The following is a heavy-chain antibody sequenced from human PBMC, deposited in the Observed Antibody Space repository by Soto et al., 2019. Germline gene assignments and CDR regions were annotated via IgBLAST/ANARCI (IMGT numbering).Heavy chain of an antibody. Sequence: EVQLVESGGGLVKPGGSLRLSCAASGFTFSSYSMNWVRQAPGKGLEWVSSISSSSSYIYYADSVKGRFTISRDNAKNSLYLQMNSLRAEDTAVYYCARDLISGSYYNYYYGMDVWGQGTTVRLL. V-gene: IGHV3-21*01. CDR3: ARDLISGSYYNYYYGMDV. J-gene: IGHJ6*02. CDR2: ISSSSSYI. CDR1: GFTFSSYS. D-gene: IGHD1-26*01.